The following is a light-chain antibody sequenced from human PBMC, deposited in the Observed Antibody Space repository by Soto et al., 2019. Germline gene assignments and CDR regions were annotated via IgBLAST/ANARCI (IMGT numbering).Light chain of an antibody. CDR3: QRYNGYSWA. V-gene: IGKV1-5*03. J-gene: IGKJ1*01. CDR2: KVS. CDR1: QSLNDW. Sequence: DIQMTQSPSTLSASVGDRVTITCRASQSLNDWLAWFQQKPGKAPNLLIYKVSNLESGVPSRFSGSVSGTEFDLTISSVQPDDFATYSCQRYNGYSWAFGHGTKEEI.